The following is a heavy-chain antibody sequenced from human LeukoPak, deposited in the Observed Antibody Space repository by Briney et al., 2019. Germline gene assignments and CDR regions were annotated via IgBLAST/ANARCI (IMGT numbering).Heavy chain of an antibody. Sequence: GGSLRLSCAASGFTFINYGMTWVRQAPGKGLEWVATIGDSNTKTYYADPVKGRFTISRDNSKNTLYLQMNSLRAADTAVYFCARGAFYDYWGQGTLVTVSS. CDR3: ARGAFYDY. D-gene: IGHD2/OR15-2a*01. CDR1: GFTFINYG. CDR2: IGDSNTKT. V-gene: IGHV3-23*01. J-gene: IGHJ4*02.